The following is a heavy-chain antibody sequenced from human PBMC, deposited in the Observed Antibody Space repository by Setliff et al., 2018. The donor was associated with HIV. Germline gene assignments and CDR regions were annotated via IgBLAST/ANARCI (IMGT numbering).Heavy chain of an antibody. CDR2: IIPVYGTT. J-gene: IGHJ5*02. Sequence: SVKVSCKASGGAFTNYAFSWVRQAPGQGLEWMGRIIPVYGTTDYAPQFQGRVTMTADKSRSTVYVDLNNLRSDDTATYYCAPDFGDNWFDPWGQGTLVTVS. D-gene: IGHD4-17*01. V-gene: IGHV1-69*06. CDR3: APDFGDNWFDP. CDR1: GGAFTNYA.